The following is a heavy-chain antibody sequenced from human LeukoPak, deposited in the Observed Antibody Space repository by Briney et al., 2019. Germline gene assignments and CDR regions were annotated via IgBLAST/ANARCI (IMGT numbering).Heavy chain of an antibody. CDR3: ARDSGYGSSDY. J-gene: IGHJ4*02. CDR2: IYYSGST. CDR1: GDSISSGDHY. D-gene: IGHD3-10*01. Sequence: SQTLSLTCTVSGDSISSGDHYWSCIRQHPGKGLEWIGYIYYSGSTYYNPSLKSRVTISVDTSKNQFSLKLSSVTAADTAVYYCARDSGYGSSDYWGQGTLVTVST. V-gene: IGHV4-31*03.